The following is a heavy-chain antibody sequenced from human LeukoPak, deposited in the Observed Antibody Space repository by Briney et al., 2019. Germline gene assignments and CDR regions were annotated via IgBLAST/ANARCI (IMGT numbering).Heavy chain of an antibody. D-gene: IGHD3-10*01. Sequence: SQTLSLTCAISGDSVSSNSAAWNWIRQSPSRGLEWLGRTYYRSKWYNDYAVSVKSRITINPDTSKNQFSLQLNSVTPEDTAVYYCARGRYYYYGSGSYWWYYGMDVWGQGTTVTVSS. V-gene: IGHV6-1*01. CDR1: GDSVSSNSAA. CDR3: ARGRYYYYGSGSYWWYYGMDV. J-gene: IGHJ6*02. CDR2: TYYRSKWYN.